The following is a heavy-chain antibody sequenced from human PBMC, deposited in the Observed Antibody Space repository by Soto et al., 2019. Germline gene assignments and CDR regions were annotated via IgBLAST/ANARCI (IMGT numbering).Heavy chain of an antibody. V-gene: IGHV5-10-1*01. J-gene: IGHJ6*02. CDR1: GYSFTSYW. CDR2: IDPGDSYT. CDR3: ARPNGYYYYYGMDV. Sequence: GESLKISCKGSGYSFTSYWISWVRQMPGKGLEWMGRIDPGDSYTNYSPSFQGHVTTSADKSISTAYLQWSSLKASDTAMYYCARPNGYYYYYGMDVWGQGTTVTVSS. D-gene: IGHD2-8*01.